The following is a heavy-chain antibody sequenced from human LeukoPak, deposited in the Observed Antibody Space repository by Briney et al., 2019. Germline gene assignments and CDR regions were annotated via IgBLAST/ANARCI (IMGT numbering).Heavy chain of an antibody. CDR2: INHSGST. J-gene: IGHJ4*02. Sequence: SETLSLTCAVYGGSFSGYYSSWIRQPPGKGLEWIGEINHSGSTNYNPSLKSRVTISVDTSKNQFSLKLSSVTAADTAVYYCARGGVRYYFGSGSYSHWGQGTLVTVSS. D-gene: IGHD3-10*01. CDR1: GGSFSGYY. V-gene: IGHV4-34*01. CDR3: ARGGVRYYFGSGSYSH.